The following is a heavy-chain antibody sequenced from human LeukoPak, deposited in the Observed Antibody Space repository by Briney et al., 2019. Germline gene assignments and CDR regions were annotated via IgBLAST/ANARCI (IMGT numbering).Heavy chain of an antibody. CDR2: IYYSGST. Sequence: PSQTLSLTCTVSGGSISSGDYYWSWIHQPPGKGLEWIGYIYYSGSTYYNPSLKSRVTISVDTSKNQFSLKLSSVTAADTAVYYCARGSRGVRGVITQPFDYWGQGTLVTVSS. CDR1: GGSISSGDYY. V-gene: IGHV4-30-4*01. J-gene: IGHJ4*02. CDR3: ARGSRGVRGVITQPFDY. D-gene: IGHD3-10*01.